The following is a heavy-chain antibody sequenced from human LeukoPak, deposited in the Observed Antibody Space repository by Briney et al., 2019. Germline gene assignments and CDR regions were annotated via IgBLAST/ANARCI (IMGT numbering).Heavy chain of an antibody. CDR3: ARVLFITGTTREPWFDP. J-gene: IGHJ5*02. Sequence: GASVKVSCKASGYTFTSYGISWVRQAPGQGLEWMGWISAYNGNTNYAQKLQGRVTMTTDTSTSTAYMELRSPRSDDTAVYYCARVLFITGTTREPWFDPWGQGTLVTVSS. CDR2: ISAYNGNT. V-gene: IGHV1-18*01. CDR1: GYTFTSYG. D-gene: IGHD1-7*01.